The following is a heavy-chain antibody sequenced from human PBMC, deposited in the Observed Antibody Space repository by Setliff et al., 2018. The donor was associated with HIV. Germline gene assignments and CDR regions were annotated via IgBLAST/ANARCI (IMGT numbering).Heavy chain of an antibody. J-gene: IGHJ3*02. CDR2: INPSGGST. Sequence: ASVKVSCKASGYTFTNYYMHWVRQAPGQGPEWMGIINPSGGSTTYAQKFQGRVTMTRDTSISAAYMELNRLTSDDTAVYFCAGGKGNSGTYRFLFGSPNEIDAFEIWGLGTMVTVSS. D-gene: IGHD3-10*01. V-gene: IGHV1-46*01. CDR1: GYTFTNYY. CDR3: AGGKGNSGTYRFLFGSPNEIDAFEI.